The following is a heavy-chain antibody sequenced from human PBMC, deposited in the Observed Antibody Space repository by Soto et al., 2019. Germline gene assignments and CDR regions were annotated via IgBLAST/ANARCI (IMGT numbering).Heavy chain of an antibody. V-gene: IGHV3-15*01. Sequence: GGSLRLSCAASGFTFSNAWMSWVRQAPGKGLEWVGRIKSKTDGGTTDYAAPVKGRFTISRDDSKNTLYLQMNSLKTEDTAVYYCTTGPFDFWRDYYYMDVWGKGTTVTVSS. D-gene: IGHD3-3*01. J-gene: IGHJ6*03. CDR1: GFTFSNAW. CDR3: TTGPFDFWRDYYYMDV. CDR2: IKSKTDGGTT.